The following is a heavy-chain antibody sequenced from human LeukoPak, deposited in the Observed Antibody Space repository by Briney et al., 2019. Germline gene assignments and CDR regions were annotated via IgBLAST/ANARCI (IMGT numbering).Heavy chain of an antibody. J-gene: IGHJ5*01. Sequence: SETLSLACTVSGGSIGSYYWSWIRQPPGKGLEWIGYIYYSGSTNYNPFLKSRVTISVDTSKNQFSLKLSSVTAADSAVYYCARDRRDGSGSYYNNWFDPWGQGTLVTVSS. V-gene: IGHV4-59*08. D-gene: IGHD3-10*01. CDR1: GGSIGSYY. CDR2: IYYSGST. CDR3: ARDRRDGSGSYYNNWFDP.